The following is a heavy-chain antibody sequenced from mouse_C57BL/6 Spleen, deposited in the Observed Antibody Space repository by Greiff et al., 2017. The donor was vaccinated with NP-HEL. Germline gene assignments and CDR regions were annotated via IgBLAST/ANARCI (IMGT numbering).Heavy chain of an antibody. CDR3: ARDGLRFDD. CDR2: IYPGVGDT. D-gene: IGHD2-4*01. V-gene: IGHV1-82*01. Sequence: QVQLQQSGPELVKPGASVKLSCKASGYAFSSYWMNWVKQRPGKGLEWIGWIYPGVGDTTYNGKFKGKATLTADKSSSPAYMQLSRLTSDDSAVYFCARDGLRFDDWGKGTTLTVSS. CDR1: GYAFSSYW. J-gene: IGHJ2*01.